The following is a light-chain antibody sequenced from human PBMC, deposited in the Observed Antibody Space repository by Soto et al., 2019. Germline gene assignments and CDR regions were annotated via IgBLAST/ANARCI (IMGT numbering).Light chain of an antibody. CDR3: QQYQSYPLT. CDR1: QSISNF. CDR2: KAS. J-gene: IGKJ5*01. V-gene: IGKV1-5*03. Sequence: DIQMTQSPSTLSASVGDRVTITCRASQSISNFLAWYQQKPGRSPTLLIYKASSLESGVPSRFSGSASGTEFSLTISSLQTDDFATYYCQQYQSYPLTFGQGTRLEIK.